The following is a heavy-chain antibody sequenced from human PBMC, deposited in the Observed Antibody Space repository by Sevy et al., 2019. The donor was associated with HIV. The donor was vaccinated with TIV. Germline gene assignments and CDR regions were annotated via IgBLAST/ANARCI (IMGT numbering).Heavy chain of an antibody. CDR2: IKQDGSEK. CDR1: GFTFSSYW. CDR3: ARRYCSGGSCYSDYSGRFDY. J-gene: IGHJ4*02. V-gene: IGHV3-7*03. D-gene: IGHD2-15*01. Sequence: GGSLRLSCAASGFTFSSYWMSWVRQAPGKGLEWVANIKQDGSEKYYVDSVKGRFTISRDNAKNSLYLQINGLRAEDTAVYYCARRYCSGGSCYSDYSGRFDYWGQGTLVTVSS.